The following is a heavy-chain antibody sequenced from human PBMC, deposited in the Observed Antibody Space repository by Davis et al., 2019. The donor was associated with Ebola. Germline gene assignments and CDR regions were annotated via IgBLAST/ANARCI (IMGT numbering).Heavy chain of an antibody. D-gene: IGHD1-26*01. Sequence: GESLKISCAASGFTFSSYAMHWVRQAPGKGLEWVAVISYDGSNKYYADSVKGRFTISRDNSKNTLYLQMNSLRAEDTAVYYCARGHSGSYYYYYYGMDVWGQGTTVTVSS. J-gene: IGHJ6*02. V-gene: IGHV3-30-3*01. CDR2: ISYDGSNK. CDR1: GFTFSSYA. CDR3: ARGHSGSYYYYYYGMDV.